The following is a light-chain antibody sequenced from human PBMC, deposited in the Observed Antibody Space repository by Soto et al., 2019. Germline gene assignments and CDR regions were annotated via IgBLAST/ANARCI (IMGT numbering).Light chain of an antibody. J-gene: IGLJ2*01. CDR1: SSDVGGYKY. Sequence: QSALTQPASVSGSPGQSITISCTGTSSDVGGYKYVSWYQQHPDKAPKLMIYDVSNRPSGVFNRFSGSKSGNTASLTISGLQADDEADYYCSSYATISPVVFGGGTKVTVL. CDR3: SSYATISPVV. CDR2: DVS. V-gene: IGLV2-14*01.